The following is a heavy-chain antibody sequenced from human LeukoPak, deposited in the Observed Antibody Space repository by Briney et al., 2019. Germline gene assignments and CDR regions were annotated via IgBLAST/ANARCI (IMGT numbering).Heavy chain of an antibody. CDR3: ARLGITMVRGVIMYYFDY. V-gene: IGHV4-59*01. CDR1: GGSISSYY. CDR2: IYYSGST. J-gene: IGHJ4*02. D-gene: IGHD3-10*01. Sequence: SSETLSLTCTVSGGSISSYYWSWLRQPPGKGLEWIGYIYYSGSTNYNPSLKSRVTISVDTSKNQFSLKLSSVTAADTAVYYCARLGITMVRGVIMYYFDYWGQGTLVTVSS.